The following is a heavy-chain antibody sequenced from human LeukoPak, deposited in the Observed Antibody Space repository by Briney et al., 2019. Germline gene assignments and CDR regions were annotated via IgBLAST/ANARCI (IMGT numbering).Heavy chain of an antibody. D-gene: IGHD2-2*01. J-gene: IGHJ4*02. Sequence: SETLSLTCTVSGGSISSYYWSWIRQPAGKGLEWIGRIYTSGSTNYNPSLKSRVTMSAGTSKNQFSLKLSSVTAADTAVYYCAREYCSSTSCYEMYDYWGQGTLVTVSS. CDR2: IYTSGST. V-gene: IGHV4-4*07. CDR3: AREYCSSTSCYEMYDY. CDR1: GGSISSYY.